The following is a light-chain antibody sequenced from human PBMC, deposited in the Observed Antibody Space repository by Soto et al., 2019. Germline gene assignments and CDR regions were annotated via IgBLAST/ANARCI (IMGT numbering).Light chain of an antibody. CDR1: SGSIASNY. CDR3: QSYDSSISVV. J-gene: IGLJ2*01. V-gene: IGLV6-57*02. CDR2: EDN. Sequence: NFMLTQPHSVSESPGKTVTISCTGSSGSIASNYVQWYQQRPGSAPTTVIYEDNPRPSGVPDRFSGSIDSSSNSAYLTISGLKTEYEADYYCQSYDSSISVVFGGGTKLTVL.